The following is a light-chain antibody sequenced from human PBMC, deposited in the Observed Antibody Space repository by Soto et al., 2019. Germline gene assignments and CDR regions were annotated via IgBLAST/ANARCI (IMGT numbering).Light chain of an antibody. CDR2: IND. Sequence: QSVLTQPPSASGTHVQTVTISCSGSSSNIGANTVNWYQQVPGTAPKLLLYINDQRPSGVPDRFSGSRSGTSASLAISGLQSEDEADYYCAASDDRLNGYVLGTGTKSPS. V-gene: IGLV1-44*01. CDR1: SSNIGANT. CDR3: AASDDRLNGYV. J-gene: IGLJ1*01.